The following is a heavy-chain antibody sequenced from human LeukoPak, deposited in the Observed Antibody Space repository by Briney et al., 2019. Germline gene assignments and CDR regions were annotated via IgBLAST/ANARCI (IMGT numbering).Heavy chain of an antibody. CDR3: ARVSLGYHFYYMDV. V-gene: IGHV3-64*01. J-gene: IGHJ6*03. CDR1: GVTFSSYA. CDR2: ISSNGGST. Sequence: PGGSLRLSRAASGVTFSSYAMHWVRQAPGKGLQYVSAISSNGGSTYYAKSVKGRFIISRDNSKKTLYLQMGSLRVEDMGVYYCARVSLGYHFYYMDVWGKGTTVTVSS. D-gene: IGHD6-13*01.